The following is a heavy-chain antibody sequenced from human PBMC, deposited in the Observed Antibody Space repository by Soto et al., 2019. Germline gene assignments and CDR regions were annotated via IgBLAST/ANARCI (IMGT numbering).Heavy chain of an antibody. CDR3: ASVAVVCSGPSCELYGMDV. V-gene: IGHV3-74*01. D-gene: IGHD2-2*01. CDR1: GFTLSWYW. J-gene: IGHJ6*02. Sequence: EVQLVESGGGLVQPGGSLRLSCAASGFTLSWYWMHWVRQAPGKGLVWVSRIHSDGTTTTYADSVRGRFTISRDNARNTLYLQMTSLRAEDTAVYYCASVAVVCSGPSCELYGMDVWRQGTTVTVSS. CDR2: IHSDGTTT.